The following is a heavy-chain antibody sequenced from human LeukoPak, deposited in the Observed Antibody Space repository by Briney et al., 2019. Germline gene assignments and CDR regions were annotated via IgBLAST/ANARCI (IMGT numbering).Heavy chain of an antibody. Sequence: SVKVSCTASGGTFSSYAISWVRQAPGQGLEWMGGIIPIFGTANYAQKFQGRVTITADESTSTAYMELSSLRSEDTAVYYCARARGYSGYDLIIDYWGQGTLVTVSS. CDR3: ARARGYSGYDLIIDY. V-gene: IGHV1-69*13. J-gene: IGHJ4*02. CDR2: IIPIFGTA. CDR1: GGTFSSYA. D-gene: IGHD5-12*01.